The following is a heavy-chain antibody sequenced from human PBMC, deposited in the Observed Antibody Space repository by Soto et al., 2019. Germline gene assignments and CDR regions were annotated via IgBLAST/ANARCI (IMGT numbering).Heavy chain of an antibody. Sequence: EVQLVESGGGLVQPGGSLRLSCAASGFTFSSYSMNWVRQAPGKGLEWVSYISSSSSTIYYADSVKGRFTISRDNAKNSLYLQMNSLRDEDTAVYYCARDRNGYYDSSGSYYYGMDVWGQGTTVTVSS. J-gene: IGHJ6*02. CDR3: ARDRNGYYDSSGSYYYGMDV. D-gene: IGHD3-22*01. V-gene: IGHV3-48*02. CDR2: ISSSSSTI. CDR1: GFTFSSYS.